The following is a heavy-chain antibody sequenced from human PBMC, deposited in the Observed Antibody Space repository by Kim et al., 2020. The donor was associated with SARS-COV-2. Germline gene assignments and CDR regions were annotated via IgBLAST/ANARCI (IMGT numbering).Heavy chain of an antibody. Sequence: SETLSLTCTVSGGSVSSGSYYWSWIRQPPGKGLEWIGYIYYSGSTNYNPSLKSRVTISVDTSKNQFSLKLSSVTAADTAVYYCARVDLLVRGNWFDPWGQGTLVTVSS. D-gene: IGHD6-13*01. J-gene: IGHJ5*02. CDR2: IYYSGST. V-gene: IGHV4-61*01. CDR3: ARVDLLVRGNWFDP. CDR1: GGSVSSGSYY.